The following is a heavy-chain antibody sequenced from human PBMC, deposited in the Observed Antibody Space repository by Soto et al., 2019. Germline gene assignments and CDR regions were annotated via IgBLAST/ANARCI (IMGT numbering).Heavy chain of an antibody. Sequence: GSLRLSCAASGFTFSSYAMSWVRQAPGKGLEWVSAISGSGGSTYYADSVKGRFTISRDNSKNTLYLQMNSLRAEDTAVYYCATGLLGGGYFDYWGQGTLVTVSS. CDR1: GFTFSSYA. J-gene: IGHJ4*02. D-gene: IGHD3-16*01. CDR2: ISGSGGST. CDR3: ATGLLGGGYFDY. V-gene: IGHV3-23*01.